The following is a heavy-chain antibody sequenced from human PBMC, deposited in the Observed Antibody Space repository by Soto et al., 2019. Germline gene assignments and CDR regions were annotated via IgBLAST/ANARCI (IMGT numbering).Heavy chain of an antibody. CDR2: IDPTDSYT. CDR3: GRLPLAHDSSRYHTFDC. J-gene: IGHJ4*02. Sequence: PGESLKISCQASGYSFTTYWISWVRQMPGKGLECMGRIDPTDSYTDYGPSFEGHVTMSVDSSINTAYLEGSNLKASASAMYYWGRLPLAHDSSRYHTFDCGGLETLLTAPS. V-gene: IGHV5-10-1*01. CDR1: GYSFTTYW. D-gene: IGHD3-22*01.